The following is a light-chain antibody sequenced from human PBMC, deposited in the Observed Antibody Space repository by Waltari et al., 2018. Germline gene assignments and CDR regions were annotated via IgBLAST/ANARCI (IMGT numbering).Light chain of an antibody. CDR2: EDN. CDR1: SGSIAGYY. Sequence: NFMLTQPPSVSESPGKTVTISCTRSSGSIAGYYVQWFQLRPGSPPTTLIYEDNQRPSGVPDRFSGSIDSSSNSASLTISGLKTEDEADYYCQSYDRTNVIFGGGTKLTVL. CDR3: QSYDRTNVI. J-gene: IGLJ2*01. V-gene: IGLV6-57*01.